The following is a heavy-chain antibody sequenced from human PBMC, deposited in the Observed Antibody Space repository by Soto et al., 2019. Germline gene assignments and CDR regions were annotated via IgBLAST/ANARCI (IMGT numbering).Heavy chain of an antibody. CDR3: ARESEDLTSNFDY. CDR2: ISSTTNYI. CDR1: GFTFTRYS. J-gene: IGHJ4*02. V-gene: IGHV3-21*06. Sequence: GGSLKLSCAASGFTFTRYSMNWVRQAPGKGLEWVSSISSTTNYIYYGDSMKGRFTISRDNAKNSLYLEMNSLRAEDTAVYYCARESEDLTSNFDYWVQGTLGTRSS.